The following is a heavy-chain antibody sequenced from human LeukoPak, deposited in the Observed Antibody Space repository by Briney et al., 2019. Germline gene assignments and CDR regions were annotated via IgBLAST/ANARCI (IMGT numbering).Heavy chain of an antibody. J-gene: IGHJ4*02. CDR1: GYTFTGYY. CDR2: INPNTGGT. Sequence: EASVKVSCKASGYTFTGYYIHWVRQAPGQGLEWMGWINPNTGGTKYAQKFQGRVTMTRDTSIGTAYMELSRLLSDDTAVYYCARDPVAAAIDLDYWGQGTQVTVSS. D-gene: IGHD2-2*01. V-gene: IGHV1-2*02. CDR3: ARDPVAAAIDLDY.